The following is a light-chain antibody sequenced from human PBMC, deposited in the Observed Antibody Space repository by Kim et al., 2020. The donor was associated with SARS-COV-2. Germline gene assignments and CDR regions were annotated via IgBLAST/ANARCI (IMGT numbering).Light chain of an antibody. CDR2: RDS. J-gene: IGLJ1*01. CDR1: HIGSKK. Sequence: ALGQTARITCGGNHIGSKKVHWCQQKPGQAPVVVIYRDSNRPSGIPERFSGSNSGNTATLTISRAQAGDEADYYCQVWDRSTASYVFGNGTKVTVL. CDR3: QVWDRSTASYV. V-gene: IGLV3-9*01.